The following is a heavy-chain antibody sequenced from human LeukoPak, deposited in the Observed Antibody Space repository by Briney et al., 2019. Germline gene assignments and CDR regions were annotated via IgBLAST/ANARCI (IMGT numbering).Heavy chain of an antibody. J-gene: IGHJ4*02. D-gene: IGHD3-22*01. CDR1: GYTFTSYY. CDR2: INPSGGST. V-gene: IGHV1-46*01. Sequence: ASVKVSYKASGYTFTSYYMHWVRQAPGQGLEWMGIINPSGGSTSYAQKFQGRVTMTRDMSTSTVYMELSSLRSEDTAVYYCARETVYDSSGYYYDYWGQGTLVTVSS. CDR3: ARETVYDSSGYYYDY.